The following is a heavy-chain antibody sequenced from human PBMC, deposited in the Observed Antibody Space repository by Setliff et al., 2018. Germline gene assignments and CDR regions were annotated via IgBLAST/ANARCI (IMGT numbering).Heavy chain of an antibody. J-gene: IGHJ5*02. CDR1: GSSFRSYA. Sequence: GESLTISCVASGSSFRSYAMSWVRQAPGKGLEWVSTLSGSGVSTYYLDSVKGRFTISRDNSKNTLYLQMNSLRTEDTGVYYCARDAAYFDILTGTNYLDPWGQGTQVTVSS. CDR3: ARDAAYFDILTGTNYLDP. D-gene: IGHD3-9*01. V-gene: IGHV3-23*01. CDR2: LSGSGVST.